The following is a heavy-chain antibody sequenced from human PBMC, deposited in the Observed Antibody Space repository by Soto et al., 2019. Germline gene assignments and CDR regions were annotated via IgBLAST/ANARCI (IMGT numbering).Heavy chain of an antibody. Sequence: PAASLNISRKGAGYSFTSYWISWVRPMAEKGLEWMGRIDPSDSYTNYSPSFQGHVTISADKSISTAYLQWSSLKASDTAMYYCARLGCSSTSCYAYYYYGMDVWGQGTTVTVSS. CDR3: ARLGCSSTSCYAYYYYGMDV. V-gene: IGHV5-10-1*01. J-gene: IGHJ6*02. CDR1: GYSFTSYW. CDR2: IDPSDSYT. D-gene: IGHD2-2*01.